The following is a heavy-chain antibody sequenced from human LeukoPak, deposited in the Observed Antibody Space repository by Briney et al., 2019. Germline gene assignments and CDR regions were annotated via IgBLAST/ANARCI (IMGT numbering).Heavy chain of an antibody. V-gene: IGHV3-9*01. CDR1: GFTFSSYA. D-gene: IGHD6-19*01. CDR3: AKATDSSGWSAFDY. CDR2: ISRHSDDI. Sequence: GGSLRLSCAASGFTFSSYAMSWVRQAPGKGLEWVSGISRHSDDIGYSDSVKGRFTISRDNARNTLYLQMNSLRADDTAFYYCAKATDSSGWSAFDYWGQGTVVAVSS. J-gene: IGHJ4*02.